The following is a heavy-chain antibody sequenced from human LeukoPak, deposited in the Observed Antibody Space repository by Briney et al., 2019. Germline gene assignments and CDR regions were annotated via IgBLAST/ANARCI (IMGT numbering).Heavy chain of an antibody. CDR1: GYSFTTYW. D-gene: IGHD1-26*01. CDR2: IYPGDSDT. Sequence: GESLKISCTASGYSFTTYWIGWVRQMPGEGLEWMGIIYPGDSDTRYSPSFQGQVALSADKSISTAYLQWSSLKASDTAMYFCARRGGSLNYFDYWGQGTLVTVSS. CDR3: ARRGGSLNYFDY. J-gene: IGHJ4*02. V-gene: IGHV5-51*01.